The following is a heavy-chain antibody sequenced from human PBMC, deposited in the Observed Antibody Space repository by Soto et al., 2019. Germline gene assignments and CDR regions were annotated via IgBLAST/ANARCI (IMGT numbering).Heavy chain of an antibody. CDR3: ARDGIAARPDX. J-gene: IGHJ4*02. CDR1: GFTFSSYS. Sequence: GGSLRLSCAASGFTFSSYSMNWVRQAPGKGLEWVSSISSSSSYIYYADSVKGRFTISRDNAKNSLYLQMNSLRAEDTAVYYCARDGIAARPDXWGQGTLVTVSX. D-gene: IGHD6-6*01. CDR2: ISSSSSYI. V-gene: IGHV3-21*01.